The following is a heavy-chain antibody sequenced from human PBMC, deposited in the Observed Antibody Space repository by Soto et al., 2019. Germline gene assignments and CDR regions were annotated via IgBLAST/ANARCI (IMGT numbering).Heavy chain of an antibody. CDR3: ARGENYGPTAFDI. Sequence: SVKVSCKASGGTFSSYAISWVRQAPGQGLEWMGGIIPIFGTANYAQKFQGRVTITADESTSTAYMELSSLRSEDTAVYYCARGENYGPTAFDIWGQGTMVTVSS. J-gene: IGHJ3*02. CDR1: GGTFSSYA. D-gene: IGHD4-17*01. V-gene: IGHV1-69*13. CDR2: IIPIFGTA.